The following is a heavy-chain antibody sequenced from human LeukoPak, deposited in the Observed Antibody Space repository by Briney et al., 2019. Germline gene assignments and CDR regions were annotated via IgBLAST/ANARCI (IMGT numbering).Heavy chain of an antibody. CDR1: GGSLSGHY. CDR2: VSYTGRT. CDR3: ASFFENDISGDPDIFDV. Sequence: SETLSLTCTVSGGSLSGHYWSWIRRPPGKRLEWIGYVSYTGRTKYNPSLQSRVTISIDTSKSQFSLKLTSVTSADTAVYSCASFFENDISGDPDIFDVWGQGTTVIFFS. V-gene: IGHV4-59*11. D-gene: IGHD3-22*01. J-gene: IGHJ3*01.